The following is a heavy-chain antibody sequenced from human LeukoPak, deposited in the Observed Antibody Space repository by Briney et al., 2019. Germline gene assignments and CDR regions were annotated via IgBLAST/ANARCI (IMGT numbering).Heavy chain of an antibody. D-gene: IGHD3-22*01. J-gene: IGHJ4*02. CDR2: IYYSGST. CDR1: GGSISSYY. Sequence: PSETLSLTCTVSGGSISSYYWSWIRQPPGKGLEWIGYIYYSGSTYYNPSLKSRVTISVDTSKNQFSLKLSSVTAADTAVYYCARDQYYYDSSGYYRFDYWGRGTLVTVSS. CDR3: ARDQYYYDSSGYYRFDY. V-gene: IGHV4-59*12.